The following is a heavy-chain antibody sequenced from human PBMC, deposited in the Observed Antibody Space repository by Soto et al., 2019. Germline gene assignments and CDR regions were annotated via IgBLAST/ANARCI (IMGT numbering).Heavy chain of an antibody. D-gene: IGHD6-19*01. Sequence: VSLRLSCAASGFTFSGSAMHWVRQASGKGLEWVGRIRSKVNRYATAYAASVKGRFTISRDDSKNTAFLQMNSLKTEDTAVYYCTRLAVGGTDSWGQGTLVTV. J-gene: IGHJ4*02. CDR2: IRSKVNRYAT. CDR1: GFTFSGSA. CDR3: TRLAVGGTDS. V-gene: IGHV3-73*01.